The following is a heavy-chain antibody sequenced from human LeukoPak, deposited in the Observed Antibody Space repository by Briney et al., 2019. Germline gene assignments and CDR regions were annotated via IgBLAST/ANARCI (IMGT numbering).Heavy chain of an antibody. CDR2: VGRKSNNYAT. Sequence: TGGSLRLSCTASGFSFSDSTMQWVRQAPGKGLEWVGRVGRKSNNYATAYAASVKGRFTISRDDSKNTAYLQMNSLKTEGTAVYYCTRHVPVTSNCFDPWGQGTLVTVSS. J-gene: IGHJ5*02. CDR3: TRHVPVTSNCFDP. V-gene: IGHV3-73*01. CDR1: GFSFSDST.